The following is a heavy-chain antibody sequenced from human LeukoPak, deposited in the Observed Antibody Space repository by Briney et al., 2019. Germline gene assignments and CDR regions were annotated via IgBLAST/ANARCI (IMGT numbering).Heavy chain of an antibody. J-gene: IGHJ4*02. CDR2: ISYDGSNK. CDR3: ARDRGGSNDY. V-gene: IGHV3-30-3*01. Sequence: GRSLRLSCTASGFTFSSYAMHWVRQAPGKGVEWVAVISYDGSNKYYADSVKGRFTISRDNSKNTLYLQMNSLRAEDTAVYYCARDRGGSNDYWGQGTLVTVSS. D-gene: IGHD1-26*01. CDR1: GFTFSSYA.